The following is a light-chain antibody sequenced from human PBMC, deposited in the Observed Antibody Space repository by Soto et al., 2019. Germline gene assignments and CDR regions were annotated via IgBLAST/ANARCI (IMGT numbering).Light chain of an antibody. V-gene: IGLV2-14*03. CDR3: SSYASSSTS. Sequence: SALTQPASVCGSPGQSITISCTGTSSDVGGYNYVSWYQQHPGKAPKLMIYEVSNRPSGVSHRFSGSKSGNTASLTISGLQAEDEADYYCSSYASSSTSFGTGTKVTV. CDR2: EVS. J-gene: IGLJ1*01. CDR1: SSDVGGYNY.